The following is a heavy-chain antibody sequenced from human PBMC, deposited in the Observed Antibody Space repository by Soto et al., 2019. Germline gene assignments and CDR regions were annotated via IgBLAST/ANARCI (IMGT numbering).Heavy chain of an antibody. Sequence: QVQLVQSGAEVKKPGASVKVSCKASGYTFTGYYMHWVRQAPGQGLECMGWINPNSGGTNYAQKFQGRVTMTRDTSISTAYMELSRLRSDDTAVYYCARDRGRWLRLGGWFDPWGQGTLVTVSS. CDR2: INPNSGGT. CDR1: GYTFTGYY. D-gene: IGHD5-12*01. J-gene: IGHJ5*02. V-gene: IGHV1-2*02. CDR3: ARDRGRWLRLGGWFDP.